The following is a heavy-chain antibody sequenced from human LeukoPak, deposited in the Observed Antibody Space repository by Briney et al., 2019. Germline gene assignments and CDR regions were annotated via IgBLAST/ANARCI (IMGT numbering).Heavy chain of an antibody. D-gene: IGHD2-2*01. CDR1: GGSSSGYY. CDR3: ARGRSRYCSSTSCPNWFDP. CDR2: INHSGST. Sequence: SETLSLTCAVYGGSSSGYYWSWIRQPPGKGLEWIGEINHSGSTNYNPSLKSRVTISVDTSKNQFSLKLSSVTAADTAVYYCARGRSRYCSSTSCPNWFDPWGQGTLITVSS. J-gene: IGHJ5*02. V-gene: IGHV4-34*01.